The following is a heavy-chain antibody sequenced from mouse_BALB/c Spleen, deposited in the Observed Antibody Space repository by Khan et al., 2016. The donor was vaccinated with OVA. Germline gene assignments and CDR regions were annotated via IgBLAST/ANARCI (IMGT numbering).Heavy chain of an antibody. Sequence: QVQLKQSGPGLVAPSQSLSITCTVSGFSLSSDGVNWVRQPPGEGLEWLGVIWGDGSTNYHSALKSRLSISKDNSKSQVFLKLNSLQTDDTATYYCAKWGNSYDAMDYWGQGTPGTVSS. J-gene: IGHJ4*01. CDR3: AKWGNSYDAMDY. CDR1: GFSLSSDG. V-gene: IGHV2-3*01. D-gene: IGHD2-1*01. CDR2: IWGDGST.